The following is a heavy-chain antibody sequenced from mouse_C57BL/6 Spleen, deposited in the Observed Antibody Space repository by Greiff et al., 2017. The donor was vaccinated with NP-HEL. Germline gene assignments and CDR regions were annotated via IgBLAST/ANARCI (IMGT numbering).Heavy chain of an antibody. CDR2: IYPGGGYT. D-gene: IGHD2-4*01. Sequence: QVQLQQSGAELVRPGTSVKMSCKASGYTFTNYWIGWAKQRPGHGLEWIGDIYPGGGYTNYNEKFKGKATLTADKSSGTAYMQFSSLTSEDSAIYYGASYDYDRDFDVWGTGTTVTVSS. V-gene: IGHV1-63*01. J-gene: IGHJ1*03. CDR1: GYTFTNYW. CDR3: ASYDYDRDFDV.